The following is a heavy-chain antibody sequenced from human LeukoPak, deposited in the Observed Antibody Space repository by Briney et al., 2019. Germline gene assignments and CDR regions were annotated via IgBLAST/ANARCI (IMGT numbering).Heavy chain of an antibody. D-gene: IGHD3-10*01. CDR2: ISYNSGGR. CDR1: GFAFDNFA. V-gene: IGHV3-9*01. Sequence: PGGSLRLSCAASGFAFDNFAMHWVRPAPGKGLEWVSGISYNSGGRGYADSVKGRFTISTDNAKNSLYLQMNSLRSEDTALYYCAKDSIGEASGGMDVWGQGTTVTVSS. CDR3: AKDSIGEASGGMDV. J-gene: IGHJ6*02.